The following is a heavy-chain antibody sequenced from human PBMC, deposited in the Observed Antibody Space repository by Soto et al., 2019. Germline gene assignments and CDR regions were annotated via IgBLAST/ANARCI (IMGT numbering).Heavy chain of an antibody. CDR3: AELTAMVYY. V-gene: IGHV3-30*18. D-gene: IGHD5-18*01. J-gene: IGHJ4*02. Sequence: QPGGSLRLSCAASGFTFSSYGMHWVRQAPGKGLEWVAVISYDGSNKYYADSVKGRFTISRDNSKNTLYLQMNSLRAEDTAVYYCAELTAMVYYWGQGTLVTVSS. CDR1: GFTFSSYG. CDR2: ISYDGSNK.